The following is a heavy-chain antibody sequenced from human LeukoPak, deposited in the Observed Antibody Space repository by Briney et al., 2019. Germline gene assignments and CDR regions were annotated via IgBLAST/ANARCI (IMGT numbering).Heavy chain of an antibody. CDR3: AKRGVVIRVILVGFHKEAYYFDS. V-gene: IGHV3-23*01. J-gene: IGHJ4*02. Sequence: GGSLRLSCAVSGITLSNYGMSWVRQAPGKGLECVAGIGGSGGGTYYADSVKGRFTISRDNPKNTLYLQMNSLRAEDTAVYFCAKRGVVIRVILVGFHKEAYYFDSWGQGALVTVSS. D-gene: IGHD3-22*01. CDR1: GITLSNYG. CDR2: IGGSGGGT.